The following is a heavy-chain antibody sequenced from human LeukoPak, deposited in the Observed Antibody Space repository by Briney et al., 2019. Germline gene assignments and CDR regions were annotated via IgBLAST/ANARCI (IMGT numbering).Heavy chain of an antibody. J-gene: IGHJ5*02. D-gene: IGHD1-26*01. CDR1: GYTLTELS. CDR3: ATRAGDSGSYYSLPYNWFDP. V-gene: IGHV1-24*01. Sequence: GASVKVSCKVSGYTLTELSMHWVRQAPGKGFEWMGGFDPEDGETIYAQKFQGRVTMTEDTSTDTAYMELSSLRSEDTAVYYCATRAGDSGSYYSLPYNWFDPWGQGTLVTVSS. CDR2: FDPEDGET.